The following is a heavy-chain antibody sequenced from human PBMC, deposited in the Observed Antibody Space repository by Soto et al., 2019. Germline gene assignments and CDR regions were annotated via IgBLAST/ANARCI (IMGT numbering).Heavy chain of an antibody. Sequence: GGSLRLSCAASGFTFGDHTMYWVRHAPGKGLEWVSLISWGGGRTNYADAVKGRFTISRDNNKNTLYLQMNSLTADDTAVYYCAKDPVVVPAAMGGWFDPWGQGTLVTVSS. D-gene: IGHD2-2*01. CDR3: AKDPVVVPAAMGGWFDP. J-gene: IGHJ5*02. V-gene: IGHV3-43*01. CDR1: GFTFGDHT. CDR2: ISWGGGRT.